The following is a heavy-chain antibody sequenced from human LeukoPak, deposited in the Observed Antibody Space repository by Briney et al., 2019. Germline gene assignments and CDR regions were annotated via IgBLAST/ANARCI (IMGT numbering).Heavy chain of an antibody. Sequence: SKTLSLTCTVSGGSISSSIYYWGWIRQPPGKGLEGIGSIYYSGSTYYNPSLKSRVTISVDTSKNQFSLKLSSVTAADTAVYYCARHQAVLLWFGELYDWGQGTLVTVSS. J-gene: IGHJ4*02. CDR1: GGSISSSIYY. D-gene: IGHD3-10*01. V-gene: IGHV4-39*01. CDR3: ARHQAVLLWFGELYD. CDR2: IYYSGST.